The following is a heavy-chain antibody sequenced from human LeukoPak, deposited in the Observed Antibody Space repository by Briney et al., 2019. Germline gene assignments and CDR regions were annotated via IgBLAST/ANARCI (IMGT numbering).Heavy chain of an antibody. V-gene: IGHV3-74*01. CDR2: ISSDGSST. CDR1: GFTFSSYW. CDR3: GRGGKVEQLVLGR. J-gene: IGHJ4*02. Sequence: GGSLRLSCAASGFTFSSYWMHWVRQAPGKGLVWVSRISSDGSSTTYADSVKGRFTISRDNAKNTLYLQMNSLRAEDTAVYYCGRGGKVEQLVLGRWGQGSLVNVSS. D-gene: IGHD6-13*01.